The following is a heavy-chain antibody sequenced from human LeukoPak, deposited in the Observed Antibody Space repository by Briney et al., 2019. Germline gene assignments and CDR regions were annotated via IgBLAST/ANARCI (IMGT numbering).Heavy chain of an antibody. V-gene: IGHV1-18*01. D-gene: IGHD3-22*01. J-gene: IGHJ4*02. CDR1: GGTFSSYA. CDR2: ISAYNGNT. Sequence: ASVKVSCKASGGTFSSYAISWVRQAPGQGLEWMGWISAYNGNTNYAQKLQGRVTMTTDTSTSTAYMELRSLRSDDTAVYYCARDRYYYDSSGYYYYFDYWGQGTLVTVSS. CDR3: ARDRYYYDSSGYYYYFDY.